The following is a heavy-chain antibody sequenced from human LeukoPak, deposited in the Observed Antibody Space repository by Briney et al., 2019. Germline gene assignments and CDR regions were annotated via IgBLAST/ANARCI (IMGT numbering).Heavy chain of an antibody. CDR1: GGSITGGDYY. CDR2: IFHSGIENT. V-gene: IGHV4-61*08. J-gene: IGHJ4*02. Sequence: SETLSLTCTVSGGSITGGDYYWSWIRQSPGTGLEWIGYIFHSGIENTHYNPSLSSRVTISGDTSKNQFSLKLSSVTAADTAVYYCARDGRFPPEVLPRYFDYWGQGTLVTVSS. CDR3: ARDGRFPPEVLPRYFDY. D-gene: IGHD1-26*01.